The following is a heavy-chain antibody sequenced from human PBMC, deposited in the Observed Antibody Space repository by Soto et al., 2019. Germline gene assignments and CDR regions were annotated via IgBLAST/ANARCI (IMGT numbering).Heavy chain of an antibody. Sequence: SETLSLTCAVYGGSFGDYYWSWVRQPPGKGLARIGDINPSGSTNYNPSLKGRVTLSIDTSKNQFSLELNSVTAADTAVYFCARGRTYRRTGHYRRDVFVLCGQGTLVTVSS. CDR3: ARGRTYRRTGHYRRDVFVL. CDR1: GGSFGDYY. CDR2: INPSGST. J-gene: IGHJ5*02. V-gene: IGHV4-34*01. D-gene: IGHD7-27*01.